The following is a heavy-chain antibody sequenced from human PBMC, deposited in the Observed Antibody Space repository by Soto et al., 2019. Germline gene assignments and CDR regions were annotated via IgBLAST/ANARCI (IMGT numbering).Heavy chain of an antibody. CDR2: ISAYNGNT. J-gene: IGHJ3*02. CDR1: GYIFTSYG. D-gene: IGHD6-19*01. Sequence: ASVKVSRKASGYIFTSYGISWVRQAPGQGLEWMGWISAYNGNTNYAQKVQGRVTMTTDTSTSTAYMELRSLRSDDTAVYYCARESEQWLVGSAFVIWGQGTMVSV. CDR3: ARESEQWLVGSAFVI. V-gene: IGHV1-18*01.